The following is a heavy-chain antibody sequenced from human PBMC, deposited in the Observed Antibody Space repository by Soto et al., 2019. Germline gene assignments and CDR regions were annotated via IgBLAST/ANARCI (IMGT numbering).Heavy chain of an antibody. CDR2: ISGSGGTT. Sequence: PGGSLSLSCAASGFTFSSYAMSWVRQAPGKGLEWVSAISGSGGTTYYSDSVKGRFTISRDNSKNTVYLQMNDLRVEDAAEYFCAKDSWAIFGVPAGEYYAMDVWGQGTTVTVSS. CDR3: AKDSWAIFGVPAGEYYAMDV. CDR1: GFTFSSYA. D-gene: IGHD3-3*01. V-gene: IGHV3-23*01. J-gene: IGHJ6*02.